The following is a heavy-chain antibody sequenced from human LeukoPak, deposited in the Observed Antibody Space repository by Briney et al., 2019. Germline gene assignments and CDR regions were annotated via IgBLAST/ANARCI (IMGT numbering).Heavy chain of an antibody. CDR3: AKGDLYYDFWSGYYSDPHRAFDI. CDR2: IRGSGGST. J-gene: IGHJ3*02. CDR1: GFTFSSYA. Sequence: GGSLRLSCAASGFTFSSYAMSWVRQAPGKGLEWVSAIRGSGGSTYYADSVKGRFTISRDNSKNTLYLQMNSLRAEDTAVYYCAKGDLYYDFWSGYYSDPHRAFDIWGQGTMVTVSS. V-gene: IGHV3-23*01. D-gene: IGHD3-3*01.